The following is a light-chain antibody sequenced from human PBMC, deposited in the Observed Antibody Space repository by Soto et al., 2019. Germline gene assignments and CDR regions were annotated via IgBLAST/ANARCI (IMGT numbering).Light chain of an antibody. CDR3: QSYDSSNKAVV. CDR1: SGSIASNY. Sequence: LTQPHSVSESPGKTVTISCTRSSGSIASNYVQWYQQRPGSAPTTVIYEDNQRPSGVPDRFSGSIDSSSNSASLTISGLKTEDEADYYCQSYDSSNKAVVFGGGTKLTVL. CDR2: EDN. V-gene: IGLV6-57*04. J-gene: IGLJ2*01.